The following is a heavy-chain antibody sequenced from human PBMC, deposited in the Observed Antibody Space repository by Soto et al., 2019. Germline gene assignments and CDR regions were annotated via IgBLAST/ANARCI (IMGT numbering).Heavy chain of an antibody. CDR2: ITNDGRST. D-gene: IGHD4-17*01. CDR1: GFTFSRYW. Sequence: EVQLVESGGGLVQPGESLRLSCAASGFTFSRYWMHWVRQGPGKGLVWVARITNDGRSTGYADSVKGRFTISRDNAKNTWYLQLNSLRAEDTAVYYCARDGDGDYPVDYWGQGTLVTVSS. V-gene: IGHV3-74*01. CDR3: ARDGDGDYPVDY. J-gene: IGHJ4*02.